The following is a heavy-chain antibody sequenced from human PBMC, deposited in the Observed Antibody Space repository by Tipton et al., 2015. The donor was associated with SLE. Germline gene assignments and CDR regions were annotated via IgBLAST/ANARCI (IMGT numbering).Heavy chain of an antibody. Sequence: TLSLTCTVSGGSIGTYYWSWIRQPPGKGLEWMGYIYYTGSANYNPSLKSRVTMSVDTSKNQFSLKLTSVPAADTAMFYCARERPPSDLRNGYRTYYFDLWGQGTLVTVSS. D-gene: IGHD3-3*01. J-gene: IGHJ4*02. CDR2: IYYTGSA. V-gene: IGHV4-59*01. CDR3: ARERPPSDLRNGYRTYYFDL. CDR1: GGSIGTYY.